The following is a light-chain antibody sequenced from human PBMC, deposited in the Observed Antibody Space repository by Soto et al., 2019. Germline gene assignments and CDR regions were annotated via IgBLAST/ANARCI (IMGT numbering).Light chain of an antibody. CDR3: QQFSGYPFT. CDR2: DAS. V-gene: IGKV1-13*02. CDR1: HGIRSS. J-gene: IGKJ3*01. Sequence: AIQLTQSPSSLSASLGDRVSITCRAGHGIRSSLAWYQQRPGEPPKLLVQDASSLQRGVPARFSGSGSGTDFTLTISGLQPEDVATYYCQQFSGYPFTFGPGTKVDV.